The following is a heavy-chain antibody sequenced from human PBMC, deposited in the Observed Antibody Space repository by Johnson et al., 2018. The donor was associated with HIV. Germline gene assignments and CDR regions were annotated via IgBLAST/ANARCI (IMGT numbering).Heavy chain of an antibody. CDR2: INWNGGSI. D-gene: IGHD2-15*01. CDR3: AGGRIGAFDI. J-gene: IGHJ3*02. Sequence: VQLVESGGGVARPGGSLRLSCEASGFSVSSNYMSWVRQAPGKGLEWVSDINWNGGSIGYADSVKGRFTISRDNAKNSLYLQMNSLRAEDTALYYCAGGRIGAFDIWGQGTMVTVSS. V-gene: IGHV3-20*04. CDR1: GFSVSSNY.